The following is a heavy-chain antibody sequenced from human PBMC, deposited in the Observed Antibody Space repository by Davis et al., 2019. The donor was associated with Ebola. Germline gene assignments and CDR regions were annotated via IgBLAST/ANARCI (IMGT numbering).Heavy chain of an antibody. V-gene: IGHV3-33*05. D-gene: IGHD1-26*01. J-gene: IGHJ4*02. CDR1: GFTFSRYG. Sequence: GGSLRLSCEASGFTFSRYGMHWVRQAPGRGLEWVAVMSYDGSKEYYRDSVKGRFTITRDNVKNSLYLQMDSLRAEDTAVYYCARWASVGYWGQGTLVTVSS. CDR3: ARWASVGY. CDR2: MSYDGSKE.